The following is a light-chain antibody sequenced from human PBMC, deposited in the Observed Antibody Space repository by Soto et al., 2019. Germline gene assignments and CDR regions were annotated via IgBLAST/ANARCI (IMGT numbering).Light chain of an antibody. CDR2: AAS. V-gene: IGKV1-6*01. J-gene: IGKJ1*01. Sequence: AIQMTQSPSSLSASVGDRVTITCRASQDIRNDLGWYQQKPGKAPKLLIYAASSLQSGVPSRFSGSGSGTDFTLPVSSLQPEDFATYYCLHDYNYPRTFGQGTKVEVK. CDR1: QDIRND. CDR3: LHDYNYPRT.